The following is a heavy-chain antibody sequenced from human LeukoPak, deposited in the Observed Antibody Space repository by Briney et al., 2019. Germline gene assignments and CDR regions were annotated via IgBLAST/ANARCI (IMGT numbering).Heavy chain of an antibody. CDR1: GNSFNNHF. D-gene: IGHD3-10*01. CDR2: IYPGDSET. J-gene: IGHJ4*02. CDR3: ARRSTVIRGVLEEAFDY. V-gene: IGHV5-51*01. Sequence: GESLKISCKGSGNSFNNHFIGWVRQMPGKGLEWMGIIYPGDSETRYSPSFEGLVTISADKSISTVYLQWSSLEVSDTAMYYCARRSTVIRGVLEEAFDYWGQGTLVTVSS.